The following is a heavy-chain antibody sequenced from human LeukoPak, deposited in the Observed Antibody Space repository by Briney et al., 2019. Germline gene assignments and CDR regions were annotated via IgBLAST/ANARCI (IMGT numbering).Heavy chain of an antibody. CDR2: ISAYNGNT. J-gene: IGHJ5*02. CDR3: ARGPRMGYCSGGSCYWFDP. CDR1: GYTFTSYG. Sequence: ASVKVSCKASGYTFTSYGISWVRQAPGQGLEWMGWISAYNGNTNYAQKLQGRVTMTTDTSTSTAYMELGSLRSDDTAVYYCARGPRMGYCSGGSCYWFDPWGQGTLVTVSS. V-gene: IGHV1-18*01. D-gene: IGHD2-15*01.